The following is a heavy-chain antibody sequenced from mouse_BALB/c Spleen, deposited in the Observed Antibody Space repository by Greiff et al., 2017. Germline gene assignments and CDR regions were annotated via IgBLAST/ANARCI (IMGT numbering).Heavy chain of an antibody. CDR1: GYTFTEYI. V-gene: IGHV1-62-2*01. CDR3: ARHEDRYGNYLYAMDY. CDR2: FYPGSGSI. D-gene: IGHD2-1*01. Sequence: QVQLQQSGAELVKPGASVKLSCKASGYTFTEYIIHWVKQRSGQGLEWIGWFYPGSGSIKYNEKFKDKATLTADKSSSTVYMELSRLTSEDSAVYFCARHEDRYGNYLYAMDYWGQGTSVTVSS. J-gene: IGHJ4*01.